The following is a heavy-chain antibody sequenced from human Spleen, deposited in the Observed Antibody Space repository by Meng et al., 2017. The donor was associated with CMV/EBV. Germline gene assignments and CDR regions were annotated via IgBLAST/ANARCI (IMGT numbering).Heavy chain of an antibody. V-gene: IGHV3-21*01. J-gene: IGHJ4*02. CDR3: AREPPYDFWSGYVGYFDY. CDR2: ISSSGDYI. D-gene: IGHD3-3*01. CDR1: GFTFSSYS. Sequence: GESLKISCAASGFTFSSYSMNCVRQAPGKGLEWVSSISSSGDYIYYADSVKGRFTISRDNAKNSLYLQMNSLRAEDTAVYYCAREPPYDFWSGYVGYFDYWGQGTLVTVSS.